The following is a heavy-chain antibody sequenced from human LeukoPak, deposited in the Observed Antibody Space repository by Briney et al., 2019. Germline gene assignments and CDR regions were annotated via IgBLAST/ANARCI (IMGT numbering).Heavy chain of an antibody. CDR2: ISSSSSYI. J-gene: IGHJ4*02. CDR3: ARGGSGITGTTTDY. CDR1: YN. Sequence: YNMNWVRXAPGKGLEWVSSISSSSSYIYYADSVKGRFTISRDNAKNSLYLQMNSLRAEDTAVYYCARGGSGITGTTTDYWGQGTLVTVSS. V-gene: IGHV3-21*01. D-gene: IGHD1-20*01.